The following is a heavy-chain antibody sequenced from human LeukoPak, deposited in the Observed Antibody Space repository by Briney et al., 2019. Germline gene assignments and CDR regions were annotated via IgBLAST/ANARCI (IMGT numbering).Heavy chain of an antibody. V-gene: IGHV4-4*07. J-gene: IGHJ4*02. CDR3: ARHHHPRPGYYDSSALDY. CDR2: IYTSGST. CDR1: GGSISSYY. D-gene: IGHD3-22*01. Sequence: SETLSLTCTVSGGSISSYYWSWIRQPAGKGLEWIGRIYTSGSTNYNPSLKSRVTMSVDTSKNQFSLKLSSVTAADTAVYYCARHHHPRPGYYDSSALDYWGQGTLVTVSS.